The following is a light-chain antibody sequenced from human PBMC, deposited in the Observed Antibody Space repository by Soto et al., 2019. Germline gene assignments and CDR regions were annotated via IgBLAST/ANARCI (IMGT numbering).Light chain of an antibody. CDR2: GAS. J-gene: IGKJ1*01. CDR3: QQYGSSPPTWT. Sequence: EIVLTQSPDTLSLSPGERATLSSRASQSVSSSYLAWYQQKPGQAPRLLIYGASSRATGIPDRFSGSGSGTDFTLTISRLEPEDFAVYYCQQYGSSPPTWTFGQGTKVDIK. V-gene: IGKV3-20*01. CDR1: QSVSSSY.